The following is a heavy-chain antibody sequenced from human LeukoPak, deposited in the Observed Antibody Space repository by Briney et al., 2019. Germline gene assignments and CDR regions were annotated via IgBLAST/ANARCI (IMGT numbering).Heavy chain of an antibody. Sequence: GASVKVSCKASGYTFTSYAMHWVRQAPGQRLEWMGWINAGNGNTKYSQKFQGRVTITRDTSASTAYMELSSLRSEDTAVYYCARDRIAARLPSAWFDPWGQGTLVTVSS. J-gene: IGHJ5*02. CDR1: GYTFTSYA. D-gene: IGHD6-6*01. V-gene: IGHV1-3*01. CDR2: INAGNGNT. CDR3: ARDRIAARLPSAWFDP.